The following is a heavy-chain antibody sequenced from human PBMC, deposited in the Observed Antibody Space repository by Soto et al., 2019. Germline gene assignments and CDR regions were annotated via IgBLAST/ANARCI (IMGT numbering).Heavy chain of an antibody. CDR2: ISGSGGST. V-gene: IGHV3-23*01. CDR1: GFTFSRYA. D-gene: IGHD4-17*01. CDR3: ATTXTVTQDYDAFXI. J-gene: IGHJ3*02. Sequence: GGSLXLSCAASGFTFSRYAMSWVRQAPGKGLEWVSAISGSGGSTYYADSVKGRFTISRDNSKNTLYLQMNSLRAEDTAVYYCATTXTVTQDYDAFXIWGQGTMVXVSS.